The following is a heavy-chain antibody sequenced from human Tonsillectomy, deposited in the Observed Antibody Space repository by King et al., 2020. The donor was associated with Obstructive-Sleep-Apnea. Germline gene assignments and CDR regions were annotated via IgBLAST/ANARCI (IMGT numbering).Heavy chain of an antibody. D-gene: IGHD1-7*01. CDR3: GASYKGTRNFPNWFDP. J-gene: IGHJ5*02. CDR1: GYTFTSYA. CDR2: INGGNGNT. Sequence: KASGYTFTSYAIHWVRQAPGQRLEWMGLINGGNGNTKYSQNVQGRVNITRDTSASTAYMELSSLRSEETAVYYCGASYKGTRNFPNWFDPWGQGTLVTVCS. V-gene: IGHV1-3*01.